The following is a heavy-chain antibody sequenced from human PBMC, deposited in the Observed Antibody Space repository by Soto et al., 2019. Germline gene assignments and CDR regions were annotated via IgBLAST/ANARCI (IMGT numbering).Heavy chain of an antibody. V-gene: IGHV3-23*01. Sequence: GGSLRLSCVASGFTFSNCAMSWVRQAPGKGLEWVSIISGDGGSIYYADSVEGRFTISRDNSKNTLNLQMSSLRAGDTAVYYCVKAVGTTAPSSRIFDYWGLGTMVTVYS. CDR3: VKAVGTTAPSSRIFDY. D-gene: IGHD1-26*01. CDR1: GFTFSNCA. CDR2: ISGDGGSI. J-gene: IGHJ4*02.